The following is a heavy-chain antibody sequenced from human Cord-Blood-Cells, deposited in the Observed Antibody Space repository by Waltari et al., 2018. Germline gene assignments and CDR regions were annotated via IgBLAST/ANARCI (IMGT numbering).Heavy chain of an antibody. V-gene: IGHV1-69*01. D-gene: IGHD3-16*01. CDR1: GGTFSSYA. J-gene: IGHJ4*02. Sequence: QVQLVQSGAEVKKPGSSVKVSCKASGGTFSSYAISWVRQAPGQGLEWMGGCIPVFGTANTAQKCQGRVTITADESTSTAYRELSSLRAEDTAVYYCASLPPGDTIGSNWGQGTLVTVAS. CDR3: ASLPPGDTIGSN. CDR2: CIPVFGTA.